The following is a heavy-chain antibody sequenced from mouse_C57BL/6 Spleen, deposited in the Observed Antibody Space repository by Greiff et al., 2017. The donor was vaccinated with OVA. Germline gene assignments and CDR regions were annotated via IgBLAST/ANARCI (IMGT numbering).Heavy chain of an antibody. CDR2: IYPGSGST. V-gene: IGHV1-55*01. CDR3: ARLHYGSSYWYFDV. Sequence: QVQLQQPGAELVKPGASVKMSCKASGYTFTSYWITWVKQRPGQGLEWIGDIYPGSGSTNYNEKFKSKATLTVDTSSSTAYMQLSSLTSEDSAVYYCARLHYGSSYWYFDVWGTGTTVTVSS. CDR1: GYTFTSYW. D-gene: IGHD1-1*01. J-gene: IGHJ1*03.